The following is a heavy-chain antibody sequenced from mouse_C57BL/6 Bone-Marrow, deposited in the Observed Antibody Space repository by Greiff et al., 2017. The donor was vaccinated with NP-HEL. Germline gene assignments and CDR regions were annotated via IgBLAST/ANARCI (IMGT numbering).Heavy chain of an antibody. CDR3: ARSDYDYLYAMDY. V-gene: IGHV8-12*01. J-gene: IGHJ4*01. CDR2: IYWDDDK. D-gene: IGHD2-4*01. CDR1: GFSLSTSGMG. Sequence: VKLQESGPGILQSSQTLSLTCSFSGFSLSTSGMGVSWIRQPSGKGLEWLAHIYWDDDKRYNPSLKSRLTISKDTSRNQVFLKITSVDTADTATYYCARSDYDYLYAMDYWGQGTSVTVSS.